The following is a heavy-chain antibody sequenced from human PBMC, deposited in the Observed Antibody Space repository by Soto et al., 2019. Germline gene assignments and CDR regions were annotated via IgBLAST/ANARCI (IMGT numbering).Heavy chain of an antibody. CDR2: ISFGGDNK. Sequence: PGGSLRLSCAASGFTFSSYAMHWVRQAPGKGLEWVAVISFGGDNKYYADSVKGRFTISRDNLKNTLYLQMNNLRVGDTAVYYCARDQQXAYYYGSGPFDYYGKDVWGQGTTVTVSS. CDR1: GFTFSSYA. D-gene: IGHD3-10*01. V-gene: IGHV3-30-3*01. CDR3: ARDQQXAYYYGSGPFDYYGKDV. J-gene: IGHJ6*02.